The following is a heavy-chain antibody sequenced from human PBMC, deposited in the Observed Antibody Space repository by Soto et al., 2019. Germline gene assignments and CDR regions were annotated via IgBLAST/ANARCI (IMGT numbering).Heavy chain of an antibody. V-gene: IGHV3-30*18. D-gene: IGHD2-2*01. CDR1: GFTFSSYG. Sequence: PGGSLRLSCAASGFTFSSYGMHWVRQAPGKGLEWVEVISYDGSNKYYADSVKGRFTISRDNSKNTLYLQMNSLRAEDTAVYYCAKDLEEYQPYYYYYGMDVWGQGTTVTVSS. CDR2: ISYDGSNK. CDR3: AKDLEEYQPYYYYYGMDV. J-gene: IGHJ6*02.